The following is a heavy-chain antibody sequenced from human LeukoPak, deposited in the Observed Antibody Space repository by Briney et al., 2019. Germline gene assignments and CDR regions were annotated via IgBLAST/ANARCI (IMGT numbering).Heavy chain of an antibody. V-gene: IGHV3-48*04. CDR3: ARDAGYNIDY. D-gene: IGHD5-24*01. CDR2: ISSSGSTI. J-gene: IGHJ4*02. CDR1: GFTFSSYS. Sequence: PGGSLRLSCAASGFTFSSYSMNWVRQAPGKGLEWVSYISSSGSTIYYADSVKGRFTISRDNAKNSLYLQMNSMRAEDTAVYYCARDAGYNIDYWGQRTLVTVSS.